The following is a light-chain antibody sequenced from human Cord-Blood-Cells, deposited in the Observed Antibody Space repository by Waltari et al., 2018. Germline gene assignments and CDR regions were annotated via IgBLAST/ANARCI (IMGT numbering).Light chain of an antibody. J-gene: IGLJ1*01. V-gene: IGLV1-36*01. CDR2: YDD. Sequence: QSVLTQPPSVSEAPRQRVTIPCSGRSSNIGNQAVKWYPQLPRKAPKLLIYYDDLLPSGVSDRFSGSKSGTSASLAISGLQSEDEADYYCAAWDDSLNGYVFGTGTKVTVL. CDR1: SSNIGNQA. CDR3: AAWDDSLNGYV.